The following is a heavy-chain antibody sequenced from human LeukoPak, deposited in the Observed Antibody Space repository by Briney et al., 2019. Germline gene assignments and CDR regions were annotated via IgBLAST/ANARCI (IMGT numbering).Heavy chain of an antibody. V-gene: IGHV3-21*04. CDR2: ISSSSSYI. CDR1: GFTFSSYS. CDR3: ARLWLARRGTPWFDP. D-gene: IGHD6-19*01. Sequence: PGGSLRLSCAASGFTFSSYSMNWVRQAPGKGLEWVSSISSSSSYIYYADSVKGRFTIARDNAKSTLYLQMSSLRVEDTGVYYCARLWLARRGTPWFDPWGQGTLVTVSS. J-gene: IGHJ5*02.